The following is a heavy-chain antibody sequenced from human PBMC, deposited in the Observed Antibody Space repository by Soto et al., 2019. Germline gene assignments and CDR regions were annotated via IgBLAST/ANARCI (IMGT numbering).Heavy chain of an antibody. CDR3: GRGGSDSPMAPGY. CDR2: INPDGSAT. J-gene: IGHJ4*02. CDR1: GFTFSGYW. Sequence: GGSLRLSCAASGFTFSGYWRHWVRQAPGKGLVWVSRINPDGSATNYADSVKGRFTISRDNAKNTLYLQMNSLRAEDTAVFYCGRGGSDSPMAPGYWGQGTLVTVSS. D-gene: IGHD5-18*01. V-gene: IGHV3-74*01.